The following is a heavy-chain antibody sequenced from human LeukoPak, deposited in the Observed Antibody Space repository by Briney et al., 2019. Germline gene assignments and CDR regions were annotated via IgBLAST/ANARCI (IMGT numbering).Heavy chain of an antibody. CDR2: MNPNSGNT. D-gene: IGHD5-12*01. CDR1: GYTFTSYD. Sequence: ASVKVSCKASGYTFTSYDINWVRQATGQGLEWMGWMNPNSGNTGYAQKFQGRVTITRNTSISTAYMELSSLRSDDTAVYYCARGPIYSGYEDYWGQGTLVTVSS. J-gene: IGHJ4*02. V-gene: IGHV1-8*03. CDR3: ARGPIYSGYEDY.